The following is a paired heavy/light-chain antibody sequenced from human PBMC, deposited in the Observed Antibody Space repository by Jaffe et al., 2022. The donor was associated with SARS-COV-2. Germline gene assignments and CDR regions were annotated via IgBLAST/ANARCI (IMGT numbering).Heavy chain of an antibody. CDR2: TSYSGST. Sequence: QVQLQESGPGLVKPSETLSLTCTVSGGSISGYYWSWIRQPPGKGLEWIGYTSYSGSTNYNPSLKSRVTISVDTSKNQFSLKLSSVTAADTAVYYCARDWKGGRAAAGHFDYWGQGTLVTVSS. V-gene: IGHV4-59*01. CDR1: GGSISGYY. D-gene: IGHD6-13*01. J-gene: IGHJ4*02. CDR3: ARDWKGGRAAAGHFDY.
Light chain of an antibody. Sequence: DIVMTQSPDSLAVSLGERATINCKSSQSVLYSSNNKNYLAWYQQKPRQPPKLLIYWASTRESGVPDRFSGSGSGTDFTLTISSLQAEDVAVYYCQQYYITPYTFGQGTKLEIK. CDR1: QSVLYSSNNKNY. J-gene: IGKJ2*01. V-gene: IGKV4-1*01. CDR3: QQYYITPYT. CDR2: WAS.